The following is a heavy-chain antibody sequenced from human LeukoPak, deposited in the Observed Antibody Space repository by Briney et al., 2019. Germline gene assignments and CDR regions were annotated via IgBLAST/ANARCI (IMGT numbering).Heavy chain of an antibody. Sequence: SETLSLTCAVYGVSFSGYYWSWIRQPPGKGLEWIGEINHSGSTNYNPSLKSRVTISVDTSKNQFSPKLSSVTAADTAVYYCARGPDIVVVPAATEYYYYYYGMDVWGQGTTVTVSS. CDR3: ARGPDIVVVPAATEYYYYYYGMDV. CDR1: GVSFSGYY. D-gene: IGHD2-2*01. V-gene: IGHV4-34*01. CDR2: INHSGST. J-gene: IGHJ6*02.